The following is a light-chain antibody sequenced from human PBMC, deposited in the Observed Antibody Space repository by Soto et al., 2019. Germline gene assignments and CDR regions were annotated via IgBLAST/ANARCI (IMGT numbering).Light chain of an antibody. CDR2: QDT. V-gene: IGLV3-1*01. Sequence: SYELTQPPSVSVSPGQTASITCSGDKLGNKYVCWYQQKPGQSPILVIYQDTKRPSGIPERFSGSNSGNTATLTISGTQAMDEADYYCQAWDSSTVVFGGGTKVTVL. J-gene: IGLJ2*01. CDR3: QAWDSSTVV. CDR1: KLGNKY.